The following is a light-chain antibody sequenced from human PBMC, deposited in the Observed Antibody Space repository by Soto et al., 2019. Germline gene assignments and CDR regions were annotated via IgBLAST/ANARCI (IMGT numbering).Light chain of an antibody. V-gene: IGKV1-39*01. CDR2: AAS. Sequence: IAVAPSPASVCAFFGATITHTLRASQSISSHLNWYQQKPGKAPKLLIYAASSLQSGVPSRFSGSGSGTDFTLTISSLQPEDFATYYCQQSYSTTWTFGQGTKVDIK. CDR1: QSISSH. J-gene: IGKJ1*01. CDR3: QQSYSTTWT.